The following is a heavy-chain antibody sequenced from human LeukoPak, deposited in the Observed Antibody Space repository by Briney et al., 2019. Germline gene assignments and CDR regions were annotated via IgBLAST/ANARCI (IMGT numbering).Heavy chain of an antibody. CDR3: AGSLGYCTSNFCYLKY. J-gene: IGHJ4*02. CDR1: GYTFTGYY. Sequence: ASVKVSCKASGYTFTGYYMHWVRQAPGQGPEWMGWINPNSGGTNYAQKLQGRVTMTRDTSISTAYMELSSLRSDDTAVYYCAGSLGYCTSNFCYLKYWGQGTLVTVSS. CDR2: INPNSGGT. V-gene: IGHV1-2*02. D-gene: IGHD2-2*01.